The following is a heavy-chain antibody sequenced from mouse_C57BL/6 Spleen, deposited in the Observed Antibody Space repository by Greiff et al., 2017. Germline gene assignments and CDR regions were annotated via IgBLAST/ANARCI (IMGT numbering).Heavy chain of an antibody. Sequence: EVQLQQSGAELVKPGASVKLSCTASGFNIKDYYMHWVKQRTEQGLEWIGRIDPADGETKYAPKFPGKTTITADTSSNTAYLHLSSLTSDNAAVYDCAGRDSSGYWFAYWGQGTLVTVSA. D-gene: IGHD3-2*02. CDR2: IDPADGET. J-gene: IGHJ3*01. CDR3: AGRDSSGYWFAY. CDR1: GFNIKDYY. V-gene: IGHV14-2*01.